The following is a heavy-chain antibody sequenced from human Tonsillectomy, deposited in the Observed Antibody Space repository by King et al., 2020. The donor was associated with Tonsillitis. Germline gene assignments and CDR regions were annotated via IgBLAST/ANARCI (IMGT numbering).Heavy chain of an antibody. D-gene: IGHD5-18*01. CDR1: GYTFTGYY. CDR3: ARSGVRRGYSSPYNWFDP. V-gene: IGHV1-2*02. J-gene: IGHJ5*02. Sequence: QLVQSGAEVKKPGASVKVSCKASGYTFTGYYIHWVRQAPGQGLEWMGWINPNSGGTNYAQKFQGRVTMTRHTSITTDYMELSRLRSDDTAVYYCARSGVRRGYSSPYNWFDPWGQGTLVTVSS. CDR2: INPNSGGT.